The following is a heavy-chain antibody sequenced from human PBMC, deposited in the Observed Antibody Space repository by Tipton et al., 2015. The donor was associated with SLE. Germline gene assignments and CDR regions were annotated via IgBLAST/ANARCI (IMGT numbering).Heavy chain of an antibody. CDR2: IYYSGST. J-gene: IGHJ3*02. V-gene: IGHV4-39*01. Sequence: TLSLTCTVSGGSISSSSYYWGWIRQPPGEGLEWIGSIYYSGSTYYNPSLKSRVTISVDTSKNQFSLKLSSVTAADTAVYYCARGDDAFDIWSQGTMVTVSS. CDR1: GGSISSSSYY. D-gene: IGHD3-16*01. CDR3: ARGDDAFDI.